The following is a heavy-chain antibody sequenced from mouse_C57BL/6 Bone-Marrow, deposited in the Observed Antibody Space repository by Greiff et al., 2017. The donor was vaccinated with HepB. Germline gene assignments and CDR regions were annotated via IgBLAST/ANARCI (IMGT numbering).Heavy chain of an antibody. V-gene: IGHV14-4*01. CDR3: TTQPADYYFGSSYWAMDY. J-gene: IGHJ4*01. D-gene: IGHD1-1*01. CDR1: GFNIKDDY. Sequence: VQLQHSGAELVRPGASVKLSCTASGFNIKDDYMHWVKQRPEQGLEWIGWIDPENGDTEYASKFQGKATITADTSSNTAYLQLSSLTSEDTAVYYCTTQPADYYFGSSYWAMDYWGQGTSVTVSS. CDR2: IDPENGDT.